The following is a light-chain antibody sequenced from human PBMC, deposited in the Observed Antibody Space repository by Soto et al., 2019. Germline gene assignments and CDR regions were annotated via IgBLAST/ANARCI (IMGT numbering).Light chain of an antibody. V-gene: IGLV2-14*01. Sequence: QSALTQPASVSGSPGQSITISCTGTSRDVGYYNYVSWYKQHPGRAPKLMLYDVSNRPSGVSNRFSGSKSGNTASLTISGLQAEDEADYYCSSYTGSSTPVVFGGGTKLTVL. CDR3: SSYTGSSTPVV. J-gene: IGLJ2*01. CDR2: DVS. CDR1: SRDVGYYNY.